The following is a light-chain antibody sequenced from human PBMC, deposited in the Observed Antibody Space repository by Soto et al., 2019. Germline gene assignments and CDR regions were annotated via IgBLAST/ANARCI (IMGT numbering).Light chain of an antibody. CDR3: QSYDNSLSGLYV. J-gene: IGLJ1*01. CDR2: GNT. CDR1: SSNIGAGYD. Sequence: SVLTQPPSVSGAPGQSVTISCTGTSSNIGAGYDVRWYEQLPGTAPKLLIYGNTNRPSGVPDRFSASKSGTSASLAIAGLQPEDEADYYCQSYDNSLSGLYVFGTGTKVTVL. V-gene: IGLV1-40*01.